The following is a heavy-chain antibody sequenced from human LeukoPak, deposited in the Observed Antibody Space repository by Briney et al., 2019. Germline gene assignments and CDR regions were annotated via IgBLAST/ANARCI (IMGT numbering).Heavy chain of an antibody. CDR1: GGSIRSGGYY. Sequence: SETLSLTCTVSGGSIRSGGYYWSWIRQHPGKGLEWIGHIYYSGSTYYNPSLKSRVTISVDTSKNQFSLKLSFVTAADTAVYYCARAGIGDYVYFDYWGQGTLVTVSS. CDR3: ARAGIGDYVYFDY. CDR2: IYYSGST. V-gene: IGHV4-31*03. J-gene: IGHJ4*02. D-gene: IGHD4-17*01.